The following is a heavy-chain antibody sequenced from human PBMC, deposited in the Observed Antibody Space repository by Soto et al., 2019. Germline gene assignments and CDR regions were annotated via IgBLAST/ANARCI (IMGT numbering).Heavy chain of an antibody. CDR1: GGSISSSNW. CDR3: ATSYGNAWDTY. V-gene: IGHV4-4*02. CDR2: IYHSGST. D-gene: IGHD3-10*01. J-gene: IGHJ4*02. Sequence: SETLSLTCAVSGGSISSSNWWSWVRQPPGKGLEWIGEIYHSGSTNYNPSLKSRVTISVDKSKNQFTLQLSSVTAEDTAVYYCATSYGNAWDTYWGKGTQVTVSS.